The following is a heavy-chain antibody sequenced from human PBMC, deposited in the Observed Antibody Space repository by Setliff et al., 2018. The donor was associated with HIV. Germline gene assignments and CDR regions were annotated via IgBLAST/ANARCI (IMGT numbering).Heavy chain of an antibody. CDR2: IFYSGTT. Sequence: PSETLSLTCTVSGGSITGYSWGWFRQSPGKGLEWIGTIFYSGTTTYNPSLKSRLFISVDTSKNQFSLQLTSVTAADTAVYYCARHRDGGTYPLDYWGQGTLVTVSS. CDR3: ARHRDGGTYPLDY. J-gene: IGHJ4*02. V-gene: IGHV4-59*08. D-gene: IGHD1-26*01. CDR1: GGSITGYS.